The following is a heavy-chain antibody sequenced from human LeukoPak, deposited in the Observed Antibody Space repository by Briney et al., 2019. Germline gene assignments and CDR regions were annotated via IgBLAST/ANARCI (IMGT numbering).Heavy chain of an antibody. Sequence: PGGSLRLSCVMSGFTFSNYAMNWVRQAPGKGLEWVSDISTSSDSTYHIESVRGRFTISRDNSKNTLYLQMNSLRVDDTAVYYCASGLYGGVFDNWGQGTLVTDSS. J-gene: IGHJ4*02. CDR3: ASGLYGGVFDN. CDR1: GFTFSNYA. V-gene: IGHV3-23*01. CDR2: ISTSSDST. D-gene: IGHD4/OR15-4a*01.